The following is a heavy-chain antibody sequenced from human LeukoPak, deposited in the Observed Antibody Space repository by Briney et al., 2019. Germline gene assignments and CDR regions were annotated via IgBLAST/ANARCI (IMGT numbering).Heavy chain of an antibody. Sequence: PGGSLRLSCAASGLTLSSYWMHWVRHAPGKGLVWVSRINSDGSSTRYADSVKGRFTISRDNAKNTLYLQMNSLRAEDTAVYYCAELTSMVEQYWGQGTRVTVSS. CDR1: GLTLSSYW. CDR3: AELTSMVEQY. J-gene: IGHJ4*02. D-gene: IGHD3-10*01. CDR2: INSDGSST. V-gene: IGHV3-74*01.